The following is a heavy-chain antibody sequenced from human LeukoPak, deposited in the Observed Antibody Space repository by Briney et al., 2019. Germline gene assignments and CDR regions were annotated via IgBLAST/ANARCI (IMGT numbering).Heavy chain of an antibody. CDR1: GGSFSGYY. J-gene: IGHJ4*02. V-gene: IGHV4-34*01. CDR2: INHSGST. D-gene: IGHD3-3*01. CDR3: ARDRRSGYGFDY. Sequence: SETLSLTCAVYGGSFSGYYWSWIRQPPGKGLEWIGEINHSGSTNYNPSLKSRVTISVDTSKNQFSLKLSSVTAADTAVYYCARDRRSGYGFDYWGQGTLVTVSS.